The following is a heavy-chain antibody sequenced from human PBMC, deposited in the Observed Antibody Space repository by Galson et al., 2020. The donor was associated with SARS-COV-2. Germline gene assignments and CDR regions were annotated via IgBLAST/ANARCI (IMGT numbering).Heavy chain of an antibody. CDR2: ISSSSSYI. D-gene: IGHD1-26*01. CDR1: GFTFSSYS. CDR3: ARDLAGATTSYWFDP. V-gene: IGHV3-21*01. J-gene: IGHJ5*02. Sequence: GGSLRLSCAASGFTFSSYSMNWVRQAPGKGLEWVSSISSSSSYIYYADSVKGRFTISRDNAKNSLYLQMNSLRAEDTAVYYCARDLAGATTSYWFDPWGQGTLVTVSS.